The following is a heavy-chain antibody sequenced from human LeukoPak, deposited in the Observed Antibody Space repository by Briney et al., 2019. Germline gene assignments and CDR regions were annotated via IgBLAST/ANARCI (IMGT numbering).Heavy chain of an antibody. V-gene: IGHV1-69*05. CDR2: IIPIFGTA. CDR3: AGWIAAAVGAFDI. Sequence: SVKVSCKASGGTFSSYAISWVRQAPGQGLEWMGGIIPIFGTANYAQKFQGRVTITTDESTSTAYMELSSLRSEDTAVYYCAGWIAAAVGAFDIWGQGTMVTVSS. J-gene: IGHJ3*02. D-gene: IGHD6-13*01. CDR1: GGTFSSYA.